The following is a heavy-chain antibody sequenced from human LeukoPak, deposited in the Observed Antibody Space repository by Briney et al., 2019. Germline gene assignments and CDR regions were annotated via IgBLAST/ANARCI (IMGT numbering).Heavy chain of an antibody. V-gene: IGHV4-61*02. D-gene: IGHD5-12*01. CDR2: IYTSGST. CDR1: GGSISSGSYY. Sequence: PSQTLSLTCTVSGGSISSGSYYWSWIRQPAGKGLEWIGRIYTSGSTNYNPSLKSRVTISVDTSKNQFSLKLSSVTAADTAVYYCARVAIVATIHGNSWIGYFDYWGQGTLVTVSS. CDR3: ARVAIVATIHGNSWIGYFDY. J-gene: IGHJ4*02.